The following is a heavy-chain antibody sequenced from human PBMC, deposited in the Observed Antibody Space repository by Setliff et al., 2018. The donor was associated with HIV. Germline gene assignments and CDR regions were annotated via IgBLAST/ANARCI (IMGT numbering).Heavy chain of an antibody. D-gene: IGHD3-3*01. CDR3: ATLSGPVDH. V-gene: IGHV4-34*01. Sequence: SETLSLTCTLYGASFSGYFWSWIRQPPEKGLEWIGEINHAGSTNFNPSLKGRVTISVDMSKRQFSLHLTSVPAADTAVYYCATLSGPVDHWGQGTLVTVSS. J-gene: IGHJ4*02. CDR1: GASFSGYF. CDR2: INHAGST.